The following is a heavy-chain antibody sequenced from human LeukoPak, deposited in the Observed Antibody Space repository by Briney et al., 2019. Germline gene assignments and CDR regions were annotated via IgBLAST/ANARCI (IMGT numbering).Heavy chain of an antibody. D-gene: IGHD2-2*02. V-gene: IGHV4-34*01. CDR3: ARYCSSTSCYKELDY. CDR2: INHSGST. J-gene: IGHJ4*02. Sequence: SETLSLTCAVYGGSFSGYYWSWIRQPPGKGLEWIGEINHSGSTNYNPSLKSRVTISVDTSKNQFSLKLSSVTAADTAVYYCARYCSSTSCYKELDYWGQGTLVTVSS. CDR1: GGSFSGYY.